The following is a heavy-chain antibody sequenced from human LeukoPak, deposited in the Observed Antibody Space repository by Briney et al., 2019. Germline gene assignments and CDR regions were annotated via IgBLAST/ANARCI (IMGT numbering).Heavy chain of an antibody. J-gene: IGHJ4*02. D-gene: IGHD4-17*01. CDR3: AGVDYGDYVTDY. Sequence: ASVKVSCKASGYTFTSYDINWVRQATGQGLEWMGWMNPNSGNTGYAQKFQGRVTMTRNTSISTAYMELSSLRSEDTAVYYCAGVDYGDYVTDYWGQGTLVTVSS. CDR2: MNPNSGNT. CDR1: GYTFTSYD. V-gene: IGHV1-8*01.